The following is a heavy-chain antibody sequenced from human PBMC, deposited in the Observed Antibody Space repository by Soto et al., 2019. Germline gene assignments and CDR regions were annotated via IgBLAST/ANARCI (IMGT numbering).Heavy chain of an antibody. CDR3: ARALSSGSYYKA. D-gene: IGHD3-10*01. V-gene: IGHV4-31*03. Sequence: PSETLSLTCTVSGGALSSGGYYWSWVRQHPGKGLEWIGHIFHNGNSYYNSSLKSRVTISVDTSKNQFSLKLTSVTAADTAVYFCARALSSGSYYKAWGQGTLVTVSS. CDR2: IFHNGNS. CDR1: GGALSSGGYY. J-gene: IGHJ5*02.